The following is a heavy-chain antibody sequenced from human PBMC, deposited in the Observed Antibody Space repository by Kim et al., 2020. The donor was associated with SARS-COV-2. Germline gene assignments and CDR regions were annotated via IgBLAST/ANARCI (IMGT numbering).Heavy chain of an antibody. Sequence: SETLSLTCAVYGGSFSGYYWSWIRQPPGKGLEWIGEINHSGSTNYNPSLKSRVTISVDTSKNQFSLKLSSVTAADTAVYYCARDDILTGFYFDYWGQGTL. J-gene: IGHJ4*02. CDR3: ARDDILTGFYFDY. CDR2: INHSGST. V-gene: IGHV4-34*01. CDR1: GGSFSGYY. D-gene: IGHD3-9*01.